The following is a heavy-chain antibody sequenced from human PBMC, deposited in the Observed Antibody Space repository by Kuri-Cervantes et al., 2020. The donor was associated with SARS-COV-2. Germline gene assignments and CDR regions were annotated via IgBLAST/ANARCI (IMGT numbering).Heavy chain of an antibody. V-gene: IGHV4-59*01. Sequence: LRLSCTVSGGSISSYYWSWIRQPPGKGLEWIGYIYYSGRTNYNPSLKSRVTISVDTSKNQFSLKLSSVTAADTAVYYCARGSWNYPFDYWGQGTLVTVSS. J-gene: IGHJ4*02. D-gene: IGHD1-7*01. CDR1: GGSISSYY. CDR3: ARGSWNYPFDY. CDR2: IYYSGRT.